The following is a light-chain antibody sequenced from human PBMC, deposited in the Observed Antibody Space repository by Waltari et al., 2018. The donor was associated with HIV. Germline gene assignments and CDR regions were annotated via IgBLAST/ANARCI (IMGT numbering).Light chain of an antibody. Sequence: DIQLTQSRPFLYASVGDSVTIPCRASPGISSYLAWYQPKPGKAPKLLIYAASTLQSGVPSRCSGSGSGTEFTLTISHLQPEDFATYYCQQLNSYAITFGQGTRLEIK. CDR3: QQLNSYAIT. V-gene: IGKV1-9*01. CDR1: PGISSY. J-gene: IGKJ5*01. CDR2: AAS.